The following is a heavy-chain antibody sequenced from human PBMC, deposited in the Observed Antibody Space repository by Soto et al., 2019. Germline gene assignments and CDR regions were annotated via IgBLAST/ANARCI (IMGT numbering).Heavy chain of an antibody. CDR3: ARTMVRGVMTLQHYYYMDV. CDR2: IRSKTNGGST. D-gene: IGHD3-10*01. V-gene: IGHV3-49*03. Sequence: PGGSLRLSCTASGFTFGDYAMSWFRQAPGTGLERVGFIRSKTNGGSTEYAAPGKGRITITRDDSKSIAYLQMNSLRAEDTAVYYCARTMVRGVMTLQHYYYMDVWGKGTTVTVSS. CDR1: GFTFGDYA. J-gene: IGHJ6*03.